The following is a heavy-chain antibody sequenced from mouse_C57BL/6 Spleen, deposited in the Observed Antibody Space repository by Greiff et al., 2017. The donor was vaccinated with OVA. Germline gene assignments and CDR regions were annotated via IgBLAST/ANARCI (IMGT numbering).Heavy chain of an antibody. D-gene: IGHD2-2*01. V-gene: IGHV1-82*01. Sequence: QVQLQQSGPELVKPGASVKISCKASGYAFSSSWMNWVKQRPGKGLEWIGRIYPGDGDTNYNGKFKGKATLTADKASSTAYMQLSSLTSEYSAVYFCAILTMVTTGDYWGQGTTLTVSS. J-gene: IGHJ2*01. CDR1: GYAFSSSW. CDR3: AILTMVTTGDY. CDR2: IYPGDGDT.